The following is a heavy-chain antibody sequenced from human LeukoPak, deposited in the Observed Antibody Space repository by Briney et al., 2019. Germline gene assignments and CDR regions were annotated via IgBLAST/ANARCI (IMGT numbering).Heavy chain of an antibody. D-gene: IGHD1-7*01. V-gene: IGHV3-21*01. Sequence: GGSLRLSCAASGFTFSSYSMNWVRQAPGKGLEWVSSISSSSSYIYYADSVKGRFTISRDNAKNSLYLQMNSLRAEDTAAYYCMRGATDTTRWFDPWGQGTLVTVSS. CDR3: MRGATDTTRWFDP. CDR2: ISSSSSYI. CDR1: GFTFSSYS. J-gene: IGHJ5*02.